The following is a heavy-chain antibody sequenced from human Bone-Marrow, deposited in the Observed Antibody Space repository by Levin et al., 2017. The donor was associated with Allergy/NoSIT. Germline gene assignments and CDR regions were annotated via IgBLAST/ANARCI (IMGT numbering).Heavy chain of an antibody. V-gene: IGHV4-59*11. Sequence: SETLSLTCSVSGGYIGSPYWTWIRQPPGKGLEWLGHIYSSGNTNFNPSLESRLSISVDTSQNQFSLKLSSFTASDTAVYYCARGGVRFGLDVWGQGTMVTVSS. CDR1: GGYIGSPY. CDR3: ARGGVRFGLDV. J-gene: IGHJ3*01. D-gene: IGHD3-16*01. CDR2: IYSSGNT.